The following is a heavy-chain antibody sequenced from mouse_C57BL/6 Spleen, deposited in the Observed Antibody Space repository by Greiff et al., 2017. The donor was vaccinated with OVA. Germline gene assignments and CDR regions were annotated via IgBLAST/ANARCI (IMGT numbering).Heavy chain of an antibody. V-gene: IGHV1-82*01. D-gene: IGHD1-1*01. CDR2: IYPGDGDT. Sequence: VQLQQSGPELVKPGASVKISCKASGYAFSSSWMNWVKQRPGKGLEWIGRIYPGDGDTNYNGKFKGKATLTADKSSSTAYMQLSSLTSEDSAVYFCARYYYGSSYWYFDDWGTGTTVTVSS. CDR3: ARYYYGSSYWYFDD. J-gene: IGHJ1*03. CDR1: GYAFSSSW.